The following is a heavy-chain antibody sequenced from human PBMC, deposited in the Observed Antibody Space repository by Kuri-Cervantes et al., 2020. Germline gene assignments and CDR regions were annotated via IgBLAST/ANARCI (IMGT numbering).Heavy chain of an antibody. CDR1: GFTFSSYW. D-gene: IGHD2-8*01. Sequence: GESLKISCAASGFTFSSYWMSWVRQAPGKGLEWVSSISSSSSYIYYADSVKGRFTISRDNAKNSLYLQMNSLRAEDSAVYFCARDVGTCISGPNGVCYTRYYFDYWGRGTLVTVSS. CDR2: ISSSSSYI. CDR3: ARDVGTCISGPNGVCYTRYYFDY. J-gene: IGHJ4*02. V-gene: IGHV3-21*01.